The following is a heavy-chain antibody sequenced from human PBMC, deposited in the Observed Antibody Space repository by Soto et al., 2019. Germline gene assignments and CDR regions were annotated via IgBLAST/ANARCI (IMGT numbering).Heavy chain of an antibody. V-gene: IGHV5-51*01. CDR1: GYSFTSYW. J-gene: IGHJ6*03. CDR3: ARRAVRQMVAATQEDYYYYMDV. CDR2: IYPGDSDT. Sequence: GESLKISCKGSGYSFTSYWIGWVRQMPGKGLEWMGIIYPGDSDTRYSPSFQGQVTISADKSISTAYLQWSSLKASDTAMYYCARRAVRQMVAATQEDYYYYMDVWGKGTTVTVSS. D-gene: IGHD2-15*01.